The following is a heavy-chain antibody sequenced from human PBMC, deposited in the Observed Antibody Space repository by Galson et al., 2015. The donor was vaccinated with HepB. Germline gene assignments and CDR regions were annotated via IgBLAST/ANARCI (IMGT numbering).Heavy chain of an antibody. CDR2: IIPIFGIA. Sequence: SVKVSCKASGRTFSSYAISWVRQAPGQGLEWMGGIIPIFGIANYAQKFQGRVTITADESTSTAYMELSSLRSEDTAVYYCASSGYYGSGRSDYYYYGMDVWGQGTTVTVSS. CDR3: ASSGYYGSGRSDYYYYGMDV. V-gene: IGHV1-69*13. CDR1: GRTFSSYA. J-gene: IGHJ6*02. D-gene: IGHD3-10*01.